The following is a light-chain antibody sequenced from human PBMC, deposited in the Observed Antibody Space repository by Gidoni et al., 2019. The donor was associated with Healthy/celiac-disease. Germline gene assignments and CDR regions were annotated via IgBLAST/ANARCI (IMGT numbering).Light chain of an antibody. V-gene: IGLV2-14*01. Sequence: QSALTQPASVSGSPGQSITISCPGTSSDVGGYNYVSWYHQHPGKAPKLMIYDVSHRPSGVSNRFSGSKSGNTASLTSSGLQAEDEADYYCSSYTSSSTPLVFGTGTKVNVL. CDR2: DVS. J-gene: IGLJ1*01. CDR1: SSDVGGYNY. CDR3: SSYTSSSTPLV.